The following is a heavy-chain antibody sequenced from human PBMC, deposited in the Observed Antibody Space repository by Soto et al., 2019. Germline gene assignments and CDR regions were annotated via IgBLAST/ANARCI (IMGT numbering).Heavy chain of an antibody. CDR3: ARSRLTDYSIDY. CDR2: INPNSGAT. Sequence: ASVKVSCEASGYNLGAYYTYWVRQAPGRGLEWMGWINPNSGATNYAVRFQGRVTMTRDTSISAAYMELNSLTSDDTAVYYCARSRLTDYSIDYWGQGTLVTVSS. J-gene: IGHJ4*02. V-gene: IGHV1-2*02. CDR1: GYNLGAYY. D-gene: IGHD4-4*01.